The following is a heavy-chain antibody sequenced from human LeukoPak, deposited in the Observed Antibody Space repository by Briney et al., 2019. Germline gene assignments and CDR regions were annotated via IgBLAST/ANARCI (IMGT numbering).Heavy chain of an antibody. CDR3: ARNSREYSYGSVDY. CDR1: GFTFSTYA. Sequence: GGSLRLSCAASGFTFSTYAMNWVRQAPGKGLEWVSTISGRGDYTYYADSVRGRFTISRDNSKNTLYLQINSLRAEDTALYYCARNSREYSYGSVDYWGHGALVTVSS. J-gene: IGHJ4*01. D-gene: IGHD5-18*01. CDR2: ISGRGDYT. V-gene: IGHV3-23*01.